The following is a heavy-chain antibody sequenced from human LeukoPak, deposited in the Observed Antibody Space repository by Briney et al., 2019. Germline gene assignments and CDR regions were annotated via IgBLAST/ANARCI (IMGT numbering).Heavy chain of an antibody. CDR1: GGSISPYY. CDR3: ARREAAAGKGLRAFDI. V-gene: IGHV4-59*08. Sequence: PSETLSLTCTVSGGSISPYYWSWIRQPPGKGLEWIGYIYYTGSGSTSHNPSLKSRVTISVDTSKNQFSLKLSSVTAADTAVYYCARREAAAGKGLRAFDIWGQGTMVTVSS. CDR2: IYYTGSGST. J-gene: IGHJ3*02. D-gene: IGHD6-13*01.